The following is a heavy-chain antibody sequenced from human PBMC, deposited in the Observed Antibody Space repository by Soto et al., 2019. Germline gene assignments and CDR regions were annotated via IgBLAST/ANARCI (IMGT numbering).Heavy chain of an antibody. CDR1: GVTFSSYG. CDR3: ARRDSYMDV. Sequence: GGSLRLSCAASGVTFSSYGMHWVRQAPGKGLEWVAVIWYDGSNKYYADSVKGRFTISRDNSKNTLYLQMNSLRAEDTAVYYCARRDSYMDVWGQGTTVTVAS. V-gene: IGHV3-33*01. CDR2: IWYDGSNK. J-gene: IGHJ6*03.